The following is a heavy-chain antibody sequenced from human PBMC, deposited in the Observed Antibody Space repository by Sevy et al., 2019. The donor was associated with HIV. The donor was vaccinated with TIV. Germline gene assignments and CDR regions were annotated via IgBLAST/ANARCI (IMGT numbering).Heavy chain of an antibody. Sequence: GGSLRLSCAASGFTFSSYAMSWVRQAPGKGLEWVSAISGSGGSTYYADSVKGRFTISRDNSKNTLYLQMNSLRAEDTAVYYCARWRFGELSPFDYWGEGTVVTVSS. V-gene: IGHV3-23*01. CDR1: GFTFSSYA. CDR3: ARWRFGELSPFDY. D-gene: IGHD3-10*01. CDR2: ISGSGGST. J-gene: IGHJ4*02.